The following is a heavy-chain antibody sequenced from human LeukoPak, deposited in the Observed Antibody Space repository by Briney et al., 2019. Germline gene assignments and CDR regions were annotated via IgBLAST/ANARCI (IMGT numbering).Heavy chain of an antibody. CDR2: IRYDGNNK. CDR1: GFTFSNYG. Sequence: AGGSLRLSCGASGFTFSNYGMLWVRQAPGKGLEWGAFIRYDGNNKLYADSMKVRFTISRDNSKNTLYLHINSLRAEDTVVYYCVKDHPLDYWGQGTLVIVSS. CDR3: VKDHPLDY. J-gene: IGHJ4*02. V-gene: IGHV3-30*02.